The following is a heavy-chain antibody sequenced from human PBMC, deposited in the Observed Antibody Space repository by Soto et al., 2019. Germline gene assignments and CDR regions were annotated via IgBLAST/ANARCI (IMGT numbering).Heavy chain of an antibody. D-gene: IGHD3-10*01. CDR3: ANDRGRHDAFKS. CDR1: GYNFGGFW. J-gene: IGHJ3*02. Sequence: PGGSLRLSCAGSGYNFGGFWMHWVRQAPGKGLVWVSRIDNGGTNTVYADAVKGRFTISRDNAKNTLYLQMNSLRAEDTAVYYWANDRGRHDAFKSWGQGTMVTV. CDR2: IDNGGTNT. V-gene: IGHV3-74*01.